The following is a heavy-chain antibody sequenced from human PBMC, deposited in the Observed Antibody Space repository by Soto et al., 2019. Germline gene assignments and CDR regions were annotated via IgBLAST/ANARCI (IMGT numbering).Heavy chain of an antibody. V-gene: IGHV5-51*01. CDR3: ARSRTYGGNSFDY. CDR1: GYSFTSYW. J-gene: IGHJ4*02. D-gene: IGHD2-21*01. CDR2: IYPGDSNT. Sequence: GESLKISCKASGYSFTSYWIGWVRQMPGKGLEWMGIIYPGDSNTRYSPSSQGQVTISADKSTNTAYLRWSSLKASDTAMYYCARSRTYGGNSFDYWGQGTLVTVSS.